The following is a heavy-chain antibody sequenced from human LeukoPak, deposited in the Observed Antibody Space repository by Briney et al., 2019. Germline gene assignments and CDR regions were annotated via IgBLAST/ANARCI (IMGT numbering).Heavy chain of an antibody. Sequence: SETLSLTCTVSGGSISSYYWSWIRQPPGKGLEWIGYIYHSGSTYYNPSLKSRVTISVDRSKNQFSLKLSSVTAADTAVYYCARDKRGGFDYWGQGTLVTVSS. V-gene: IGHV4-59*12. D-gene: IGHD3-16*01. CDR2: IYHSGST. CDR3: ARDKRGGFDY. J-gene: IGHJ4*02. CDR1: GGSISSYY.